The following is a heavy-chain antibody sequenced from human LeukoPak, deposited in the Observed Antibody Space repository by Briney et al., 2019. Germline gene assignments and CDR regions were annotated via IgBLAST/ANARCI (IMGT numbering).Heavy chain of an antibody. J-gene: IGHJ6*03. CDR2: INPSGGST. CDR1: GYTFTSYY. V-gene: IGHV1-46*01. CDR3: ARASISGTTAYFMDV. Sequence: ASVKVSCKASGYTFTSYYMRWVGQASGQGLEWMGIINPSGGSTSYAQKFQGRVTMARDMSTSTVYMELSSLRSEDTAVYYCARASISGTTAYFMDVWGKGTTVTVSS. D-gene: IGHD1-26*01.